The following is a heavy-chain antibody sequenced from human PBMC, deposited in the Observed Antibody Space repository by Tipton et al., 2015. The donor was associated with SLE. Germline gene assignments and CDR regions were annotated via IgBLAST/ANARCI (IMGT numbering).Heavy chain of an antibody. J-gene: IGHJ4*02. CDR3: ARDRRATSSVYFDY. CDR2: INYIGTT. Sequence: TLSLTCTVSGDPISNNNYYWGWIRQPPGKGLEWIGNINYIGTTYYNPSLKTRITISVDTSKIQFSLRLTSVTAADTAMYYCARDRRATSSVYFDYWGQGALVTVSS. V-gene: IGHV4-39*07. CDR1: GDPISNNNYY.